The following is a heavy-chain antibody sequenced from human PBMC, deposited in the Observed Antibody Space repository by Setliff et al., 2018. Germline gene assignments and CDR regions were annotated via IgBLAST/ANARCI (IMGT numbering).Heavy chain of an antibody. D-gene: IGHD5-12*01. CDR1: GGSVGNSHYY. CDR2: IYYSGSTS. J-gene: IGHJ4*02. Sequence: SETLSLTCTVSGGSVGNSHYYWNWIRQHPGKGLEWIGYIYYSGSTSYYNPSLKSRVTISDDTSRNQLSLRLTSVTAADTAVYYCVSSGRGYDFIIYYFDSWGRGAQVTVSS. V-gene: IGHV4-30-4*01. CDR3: VSSGRGYDFIIYYFDS.